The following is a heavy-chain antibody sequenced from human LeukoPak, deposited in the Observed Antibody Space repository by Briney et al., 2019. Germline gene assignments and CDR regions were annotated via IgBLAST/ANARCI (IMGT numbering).Heavy chain of an antibody. D-gene: IGHD3-3*01. CDR3: AREANDFWSRDYMDV. J-gene: IGHJ6*03. V-gene: IGHV3-30*03. CDR1: GFTFSSYG. Sequence: GGSLRLSCAASGFTFSSYGMHWVRQAPGKGLEWVAVISYDGSNKYYADSVKGRFTISRDNSKNTLYLQMNSLRAEDTAVYYCAREANDFWSRDYMDVWGKGTTVTVSS. CDR2: ISYDGSNK.